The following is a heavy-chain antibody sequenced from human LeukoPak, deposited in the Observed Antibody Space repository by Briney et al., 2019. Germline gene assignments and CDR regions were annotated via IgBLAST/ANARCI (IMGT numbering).Heavy chain of an antibody. CDR1: RYTFTSYD. CDR3: ARAYYYGSGVDY. J-gene: IGHJ4*02. D-gene: IGHD3-10*01. CDR2: MNPNSGNT. V-gene: IGHV1-8*01. Sequence: ASVKVSCKASRYTFTSYDINWVRQATGQGLEWMGWMNPNSGNTGYAQKFQGRVTMTRNTSISTAYMELSSLRSEDTAVYYCARAYYYGSGVDYWGQGTLVTVSS.